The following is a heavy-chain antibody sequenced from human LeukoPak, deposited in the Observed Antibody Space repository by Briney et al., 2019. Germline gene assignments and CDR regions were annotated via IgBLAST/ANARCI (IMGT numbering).Heavy chain of an antibody. V-gene: IGHV4-39*07. J-gene: IGHJ4*02. D-gene: IGHD1-26*01. Sequence: SETLSLTCTVSGGSISSSSYYWGWIRQPPGKGLEWIGSIYYSGSTYYNPSLKSRVTISVDTSKNQFSLKLSSVTAADTAVYYCAREGLKWEPFDYWGQGTLVTVSS. CDR1: GGSISSSSYY. CDR2: IYYSGST. CDR3: AREGLKWEPFDY.